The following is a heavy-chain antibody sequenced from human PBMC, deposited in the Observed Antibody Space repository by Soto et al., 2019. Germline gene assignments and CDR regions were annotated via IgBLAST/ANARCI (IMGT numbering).Heavy chain of an antibody. V-gene: IGHV1-69*04. CDR3: ARGGGIYNYGFIDY. J-gene: IGHJ4*02. Sequence: QVQLVPSGAEVRKPGSSMKVSCKASGGTFSSYAIHWVRQAPGQGLEWMGRIIPILDIANYAQKFQGRVTIPADKSTRTAYMALSSLRSEDTAVYYCARGGGIYNYGFIDYWGQGTLVTVSS. CDR1: GGTFSSYA. CDR2: IIPILDIA. D-gene: IGHD5-18*01.